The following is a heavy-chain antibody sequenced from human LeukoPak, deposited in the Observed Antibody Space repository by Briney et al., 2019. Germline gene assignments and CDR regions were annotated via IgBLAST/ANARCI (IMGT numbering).Heavy chain of an antibody. J-gene: IGHJ5*02. CDR3: ARETLPIYCSNTSCYHNWFDP. V-gene: IGHV1-2*02. CDR2: INPNSGGT. Sequence: GASVKVSCKASGYTFTGYYMHWVRQAPGQGLEWMGWINPNSGGTNYAQKFQGRVTMTRDTSISTAYMELSRLRSDDTAVYYCARETLPIYCSNTSCYHNWFDPWGQGTLVTVSS. D-gene: IGHD2-2*01. CDR1: GYTFTGYY.